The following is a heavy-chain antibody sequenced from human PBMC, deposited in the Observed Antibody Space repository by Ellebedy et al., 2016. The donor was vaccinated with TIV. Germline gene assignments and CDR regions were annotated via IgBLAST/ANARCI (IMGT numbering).Heavy chain of an antibody. J-gene: IGHJ5*02. D-gene: IGHD6-19*01. Sequence: PGGSLRLSCAASGFTVITDYMSWVRQAPGKGLEWVLTIYSGGAAYHGDSVKGRFTVSRDSSKNTVYLQMNSLRVEDTALYFCARNRDANGWYVDLWGQGTLVTVSS. CDR3: ARNRDANGWYVDL. CDR1: GFTVITDY. V-gene: IGHV3-66*01. CDR2: IYSGGAA.